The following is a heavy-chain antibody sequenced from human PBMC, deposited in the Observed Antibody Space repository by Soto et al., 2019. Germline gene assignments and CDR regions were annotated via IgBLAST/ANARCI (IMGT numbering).Heavy chain of an antibody. CDR1: GFTFSNNG. Sequence: QVHLVESGGGVVQPGRSLRLSCAASGFTFSNNGMHWVRQAPGKGLEWMGVISYEGSEKYYAGSVKGRFTISRDNSKNTLYPQMEPLRAEDTAIYYWVKDKGAAGGLDYWGQGILVTVSS. CDR2: ISYEGSEK. V-gene: IGHV3-30*18. CDR3: VKDKGAAGGLDY. D-gene: IGHD1-26*01. J-gene: IGHJ4*02.